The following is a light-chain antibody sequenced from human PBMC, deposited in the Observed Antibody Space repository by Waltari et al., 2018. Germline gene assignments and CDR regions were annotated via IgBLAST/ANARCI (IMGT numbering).Light chain of an antibody. CDR3: QQYNTYSS. J-gene: IGKJ2*01. CDR1: QSISNY. V-gene: IGKV1-5*03. CDR2: KAS. Sequence: DIQMTQTPSSLSASVGDRVTITCRASQSISNYLAWYQQKPGKAPILLIYKASILKSGVPSRVSGSGSGTQFTLTISSLQPGDFATYYCQQYNTYSSFGQGTKLEIK.